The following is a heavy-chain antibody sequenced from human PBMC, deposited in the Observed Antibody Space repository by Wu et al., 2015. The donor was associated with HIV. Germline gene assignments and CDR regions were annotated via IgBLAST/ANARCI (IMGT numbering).Heavy chain of an antibody. J-gene: IGHJ6*01. CDR1: GYTFTSYD. Sequence: QVQLVQSGAEVKKPGASVKVSCKTSGYTFTSYDINWVRQATGQGLECLGWVNPNSGNRGYTQNFQGRVTMTTDTSISTAYMELSSLRSEDTAVYYCTRGVRSGNPGMDVVGTRDHGHRLL. V-gene: IGHV1-8*01. CDR2: VNPNSGNR. CDR3: TRGVRSGNPGMDV. D-gene: IGHD3-10*01.